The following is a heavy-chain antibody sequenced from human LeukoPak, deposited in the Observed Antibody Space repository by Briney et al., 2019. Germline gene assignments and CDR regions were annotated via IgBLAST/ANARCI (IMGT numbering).Heavy chain of an antibody. D-gene: IGHD3-10*02. Sequence: PGGSLRLSCAASGFTFSSYWMSWVRQAPGKGLEWVANIKQDGSEKYYVDSVKGRFTISRDNAKNSLYLQMNSLRAEDTAVYYCAKDMFVLSLETFDAFDIWGQGTMVTVSS. CDR2: IKQDGSEK. J-gene: IGHJ3*02. CDR3: AKDMFVLSLETFDAFDI. V-gene: IGHV3-7*01. CDR1: GFTFSSYW.